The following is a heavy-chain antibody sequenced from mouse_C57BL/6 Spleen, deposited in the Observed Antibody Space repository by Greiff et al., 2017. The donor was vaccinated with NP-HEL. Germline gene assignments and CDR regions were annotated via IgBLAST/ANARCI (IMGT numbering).Heavy chain of an antibody. J-gene: IGHJ1*03. CDR3: AREGYYGNWYFDV. CDR1: GYTFTSYW. D-gene: IGHD1-2*01. V-gene: IGHV1-72*01. CDR2: IDPNRGGT. Sequence: QVQLQQPGAELVKPGASVKLSCKASGYTFTSYWMHWVKQRPGRGLEWIGRIDPNRGGTKYNEKFKSKATLTVDKPSSTAYMQRSSLTSEDSAVYYGAREGYYGNWYFDVWGTGTTVTVST.